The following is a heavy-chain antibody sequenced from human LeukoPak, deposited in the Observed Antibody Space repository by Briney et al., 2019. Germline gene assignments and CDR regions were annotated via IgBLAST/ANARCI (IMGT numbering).Heavy chain of an antibody. Sequence: PSETLSLTCTVSGGSISSTTFYWGWIRQPPGKGLEWIGSIHYSGDTYYNPSLKSRVTVSVDTSKNQFSLQLNSVTPEDTAVYYCARDGGKAMKVFDYWGQGTLVTVSS. CDR3: ARDGGKAMKVFDY. D-gene: IGHD2-15*01. V-gene: IGHV4-39*01. CDR1: GGSISSTTFY. J-gene: IGHJ4*02. CDR2: IHYSGDT.